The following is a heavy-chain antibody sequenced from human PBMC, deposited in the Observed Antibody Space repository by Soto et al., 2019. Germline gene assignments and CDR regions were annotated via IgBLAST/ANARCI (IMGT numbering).Heavy chain of an antibody. CDR1: GYTFTSYC. Sequence: ASVNVSCKSSGYTFTSYCISWVRQAPGQGLEWMGWISAYNGNTNYAQKLQGRVTMTTGTSTSTAYMELRSLRSDDTAVYYCARGSGDFWSGYHYYYYGMDVWGQGTTVTVSS. D-gene: IGHD3-3*01. CDR3: ARGSGDFWSGYHYYYYGMDV. V-gene: IGHV1-18*01. CDR2: ISAYNGNT. J-gene: IGHJ6*02.